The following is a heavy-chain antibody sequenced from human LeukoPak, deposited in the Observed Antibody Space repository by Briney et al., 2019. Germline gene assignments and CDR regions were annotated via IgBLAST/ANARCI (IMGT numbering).Heavy chain of an antibody. CDR3: ARGRYSGRTSFDY. CDR1: GFTFSSYS. J-gene: IGHJ4*02. CDR2: ISNSSSYI. V-gene: IGHV3-21*01. D-gene: IGHD1-26*01. Sequence: GGSLRLSCAASGFTFSSYSMNWVRQAPGKGLEWVSSISNSSSYIYYADSVKGRFTISRDNAKNSLYLQMNSLRAEDTAVYYCARGRYSGRTSFDYWGQGTLVTVSS.